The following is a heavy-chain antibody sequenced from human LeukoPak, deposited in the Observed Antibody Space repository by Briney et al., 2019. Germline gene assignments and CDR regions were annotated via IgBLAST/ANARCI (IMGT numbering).Heavy chain of an antibody. J-gene: IGHJ4*02. CDR2: IYYSGST. V-gene: IGHV4-39*07. CDR3: ARGRGMYPLTLGYFDY. Sequence: SETLSLTCTVSGGSISGSSYYWGWIRQPPGKGLEWIGSIYYSGSTYYNPSLKSRVTISVDTSKNQFSLKLSSVTAADTAVYYCARGRGMYPLTLGYFDYWGQGTLVTVSS. CDR1: GGSISGSSYY. D-gene: IGHD2-8*01.